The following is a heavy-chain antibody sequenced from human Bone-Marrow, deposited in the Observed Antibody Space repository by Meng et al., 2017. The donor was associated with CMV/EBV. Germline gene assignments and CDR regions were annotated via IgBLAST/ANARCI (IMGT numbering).Heavy chain of an antibody. CDR1: GFTFSSYE. Sequence: GGSLRLSCAASGFTFSSYEMNWVRQAPGKGLEWVSYISSSGSTIYYADSVKGRFTISRDNAKGSLFLQMNSLRAEDTAVYYCARRNSWSGYLPFYDYWGQGTLVTVSS. V-gene: IGHV3-48*03. CDR2: ISSSGSTI. D-gene: IGHD3-3*01. CDR3: ARRNSWSGYLPFYDY. J-gene: IGHJ4*02.